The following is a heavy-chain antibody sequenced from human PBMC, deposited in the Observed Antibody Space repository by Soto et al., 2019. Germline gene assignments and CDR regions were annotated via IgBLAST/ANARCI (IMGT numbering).Heavy chain of an antibody. J-gene: IGHJ2*01. V-gene: IGHV4-59*01. CDR2: IYYDGNT. CDR3: ARGNWYFDL. Sequence: QVQLQESGPGLVKPSETLSLTCTVSGGSITTYYWSWIRQPPGKGLEWIGYIYYDGNTNYNPSLKSRFTISVDTSKNQFSLKLNSVTAADTAVYYCARGNWYFDLWGRGTLVTVSS. CDR1: GGSITTYY.